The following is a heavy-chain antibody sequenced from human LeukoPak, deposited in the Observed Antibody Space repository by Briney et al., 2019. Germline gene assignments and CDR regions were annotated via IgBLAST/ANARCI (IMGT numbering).Heavy chain of an antibody. Sequence: SQTLSLTCAISGDSVSSNSAAWNWIRQSPSRGLEWLGRTYYRPKWYNDYAVSVKSRITINPDTSKNQFSLQLNSVTPEDTAVYYCARGYCSSTSCYTDWFDPWGQGALVTVSS. J-gene: IGHJ5*02. V-gene: IGHV6-1*01. D-gene: IGHD2-2*02. CDR2: TYYRPKWYN. CDR3: ARGYCSSTSCYTDWFDP. CDR1: GDSVSSNSAA.